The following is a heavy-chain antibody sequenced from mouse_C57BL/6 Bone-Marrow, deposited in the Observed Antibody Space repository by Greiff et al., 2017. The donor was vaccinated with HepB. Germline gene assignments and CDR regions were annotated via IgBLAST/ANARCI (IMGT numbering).Heavy chain of an antibody. V-gene: IGHV1-55*01. CDR2: IYPGSGST. J-gene: IGHJ1*03. D-gene: IGHD2-3*01. Sequence: QVQLKQPGAELVKPGASVKMSCKASGYTFTSYWITWVKQRPGQGLEWIGDIYPGSGSTNYNEKFKSKATLTVDTSSSTAYMQLSSLTSEDSAVYYCARADGYYLYWYFDVWGTGTTVTVSS. CDR1: GYTFTSYW. CDR3: ARADGYYLYWYFDV.